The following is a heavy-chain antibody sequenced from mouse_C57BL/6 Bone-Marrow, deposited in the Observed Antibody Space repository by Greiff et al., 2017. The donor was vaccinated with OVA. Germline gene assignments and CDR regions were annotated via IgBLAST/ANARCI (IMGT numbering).Heavy chain of an antibody. Sequence: EVQLQQSGGGLVQPGESLKLSCESNEYEFPSHDMSWVRKTPEKRLELVAAINSDGGSTYYPDTMERRFIISRDNTKKTLYLQMSSLRSEDTALYYCARIPGYGSSYKAMDYWGQGTSVTVSS. CDR3: ARIPGYGSSYKAMDY. CDR1: EYEFPSHD. J-gene: IGHJ4*01. CDR2: INSDGGST. V-gene: IGHV5-2*01. D-gene: IGHD1-1*01.